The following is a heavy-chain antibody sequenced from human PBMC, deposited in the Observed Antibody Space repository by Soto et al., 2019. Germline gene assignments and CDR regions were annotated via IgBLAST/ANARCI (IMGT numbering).Heavy chain of an antibody. CDR2: INASGGST. CDR1: GYTFTSYA. J-gene: IGHJ4*02. V-gene: IGHV1-46*01. D-gene: IGHD2-15*01. Sequence: ASVKVSCKASGYTFTSYAMHWVRQAPGQGLEWMGIINASGGSTSYAQKFQGRVTMTRDTSTSTVYMELSSLRSEDTAVYYCARDLLTQGFDYWGQGTLVTVSS. CDR3: ARDLLTQGFDY.